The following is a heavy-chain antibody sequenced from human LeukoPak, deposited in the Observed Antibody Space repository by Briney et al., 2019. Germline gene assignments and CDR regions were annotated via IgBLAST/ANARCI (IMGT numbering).Heavy chain of an antibody. J-gene: IGHJ6*02. V-gene: IGHV3-74*01. D-gene: IGHD6-6*01. CDR3: ARDPYSSTWSYGMDV. CDR2: INSDGSVS. Sequence: RPGGSLRLSCAASGFTFSSYWMHWVRQVPGKGLVWVSRINSDGSVSTYADSVKGRFTISRDNAKNTLYLQMSSLRAEDTAVYYCARDPYSSTWSYGMDVWGQGTTVTVSS. CDR1: GFTFSSYW.